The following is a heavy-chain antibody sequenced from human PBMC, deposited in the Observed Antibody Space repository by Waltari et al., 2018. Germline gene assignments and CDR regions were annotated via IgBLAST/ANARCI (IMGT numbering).Heavy chain of an antibody. CDR1: GGSISSSSYY. Sequence: QLQLQESGPGLVKPSETLSLTCTVSGGSISSSSYYWGWIRQPPGKGLEWIGSIYYSGSTYYNPSLKSRVTISVDTSKNQFSLKLSSVTAADTAVYYCARVAPLGGADYWGQGTLVIVSS. J-gene: IGHJ4*02. D-gene: IGHD3-16*01. CDR2: IYYSGST. V-gene: IGHV4-39*07. CDR3: ARVAPLGGADY.